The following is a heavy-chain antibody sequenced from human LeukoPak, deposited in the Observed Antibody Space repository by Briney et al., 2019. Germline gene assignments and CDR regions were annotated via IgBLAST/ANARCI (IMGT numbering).Heavy chain of an antibody. CDR3: AKRGVVIRVVLVGFHKEAYYFDS. D-gene: IGHD3-10*01. V-gene: IGHV3-23*01. J-gene: IGHJ4*02. CDR2: ISASGGTT. Sequence: SGGSLRLSCAVSGITLSSYGMSWVRQAPGKGLEWVAGISASGGTTNYADSVKGRFSISRDNPKNTLYLQMNSLRAEDTAVYFCAKRGVVIRVVLVGFHKEAYYFDSWGQGALVTVSS. CDR1: GITLSSYG.